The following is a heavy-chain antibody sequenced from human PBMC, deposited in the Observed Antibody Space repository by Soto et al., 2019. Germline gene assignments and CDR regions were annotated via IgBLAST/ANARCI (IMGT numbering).Heavy chain of an antibody. V-gene: IGHV3-9*01. CDR3: ARSSSSGWHDAFDI. J-gene: IGHJ3*02. D-gene: IGHD6-25*01. Sequence: SLKISCAASGFTFEGYAMHWVRQAPGKGLEWVSGISWDSGSLAYADSVKGRFTISRDNAKNSLYLQMNSLRAEDTAVYYCARSSSSGWHDAFDIWGQGTMVTVSS. CDR2: ISWDSGSL. CDR1: GFTFEGYA.